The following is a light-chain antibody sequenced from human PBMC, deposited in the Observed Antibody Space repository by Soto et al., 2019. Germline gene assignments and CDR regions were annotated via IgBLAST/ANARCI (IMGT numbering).Light chain of an antibody. CDR2: AAS. J-gene: IGKJ5*01. CDR1: QAVSTW. V-gene: IGKV1-12*01. Sequence: IQMTQSPSSVSASVGDTVTITCRASQAVSTWLAWYQQKPGGAPKLLIYAASTLRSGVPSRFSGSGSGTDFTLTISSLQPEDFATYYCQQANSFPLTSGQGTRLEI. CDR3: QQANSFPLT.